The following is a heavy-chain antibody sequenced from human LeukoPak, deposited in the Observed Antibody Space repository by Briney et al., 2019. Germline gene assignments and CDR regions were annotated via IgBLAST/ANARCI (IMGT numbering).Heavy chain of an antibody. V-gene: IGHV3-30*18. CDR1: GFTFSSYA. J-gene: IGHJ6*02. CDR3: AKVDIVVVPAAFTPADYYYYGMDV. CDR2: ISYDGSNK. D-gene: IGHD2-2*01. Sequence: PGGSLRLSCAASGFTFSSYAMSWVRQAPGKGLEWVAVISYDGSNKYYADSVKGRFTISRDNSKNTLYLQMNSLRAEDTAVYYCAKVDIVVVPAAFTPADYYYYGMDVWGQGTTVTVSS.